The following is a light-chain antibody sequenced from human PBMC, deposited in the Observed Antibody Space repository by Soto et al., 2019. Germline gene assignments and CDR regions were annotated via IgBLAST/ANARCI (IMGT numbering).Light chain of an antibody. CDR3: QPYGSSPLFT. CDR2: GAS. CDR1: QSVSSSY. J-gene: IGKJ3*01. Sequence: EIVLTQSPGTLSLSPGERATLSCRASQSVSSSYLAWYQQKPGQAPRLLIYGASVRATGIPDTFSGSGSGTDFMLTITRLWTEHLAVSVSQPYGSSPLFTFGPGTKVDIK. V-gene: IGKV3-20*01.